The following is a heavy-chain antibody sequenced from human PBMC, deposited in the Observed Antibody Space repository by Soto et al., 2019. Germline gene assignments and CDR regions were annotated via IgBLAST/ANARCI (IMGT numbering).Heavy chain of an antibody. CDR3: AKSRDAYNFYFYYGMDV. D-gene: IGHD2-2*01. CDR1: GFTFSNYG. CDR2: ILYDGSNK. V-gene: IGHV3-30*18. J-gene: IGHJ6*02. Sequence: PGWSLRLSCAASGFTFSNYGMHWVRQTPGKGLEWVALILYDGSNKYYGDSVKGRFTISRDNSKNTLYLQVSSLRAEDTAVYYCAKSRDAYNFYFYYGMDVWGQGTTVTVSS.